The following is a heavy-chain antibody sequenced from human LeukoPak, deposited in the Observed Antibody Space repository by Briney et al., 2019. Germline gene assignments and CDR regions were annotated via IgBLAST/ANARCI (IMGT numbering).Heavy chain of an antibody. V-gene: IGHV3-23*01. CDR3: AKDCDTMVRGEWVY. D-gene: IGHD3-10*01. Sequence: PGGSLRLSCAASGFTFSSYAMSWVRQAPGKGLEWVSAISGSGGSTYYAGSVKGRFTISRDNSKNTLYLQMNSLRAEDTAVYYCAKDCDTMVRGEWVYWGQGTLVTVSS. CDR2: ISGSGGST. J-gene: IGHJ4*02. CDR1: GFTFSSYA.